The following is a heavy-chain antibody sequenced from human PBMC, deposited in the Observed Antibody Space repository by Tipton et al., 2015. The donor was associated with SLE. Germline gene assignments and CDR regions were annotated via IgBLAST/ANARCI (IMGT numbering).Heavy chain of an antibody. CDR1: GGSITSHY. D-gene: IGHD2-2*01. CDR2: VSYTGSA. V-gene: IGHV4-59*08. Sequence: TLSLTCTVSGGSITSHYWTWIRQSPGKEFEWLAYVSYTGSATYNPSLRSRVSISLDTSENQFSLKLTSVTAADTAVYYCAREDIVIVPAAAGWAFDIWGQGTMVTVSS. J-gene: IGHJ3*02. CDR3: AREDIVIVPAAAGWAFDI.